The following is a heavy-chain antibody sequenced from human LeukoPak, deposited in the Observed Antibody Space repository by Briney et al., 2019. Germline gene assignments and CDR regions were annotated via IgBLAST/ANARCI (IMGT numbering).Heavy chain of an antibody. CDR2: ISSSSSTI. CDR1: GFTFSSYS. J-gene: IGHJ6*03. CDR3: ARRGKQGIGSGWYNSPHYYYYYYMDV. V-gene: IGHV3-48*01. D-gene: IGHD6-19*01. Sequence: GGSLRLSCAASGFTFSSYSMNWVRQAPGKGLEWVSYISSSSSTIYYADSVKGRFTISRDNAKNSLYLQMNSLRAEDTAVYYCARRGKQGIGSGWYNSPHYYYYYYMDVWGKGTTVTISS.